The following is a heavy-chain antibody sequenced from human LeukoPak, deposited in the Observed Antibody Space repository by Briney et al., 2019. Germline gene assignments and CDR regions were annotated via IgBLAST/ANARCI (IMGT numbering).Heavy chain of an antibody. Sequence: ASVKVSCKASGYTFNKYGISWVRQAPGQGLEWMGWINPNSGGTNYAQKFQGRVTMTRDTSISTAYMELSRLRSDDTAVYYCARAYYDQTAYYYYYMDVWGKGTTVTASS. CDR2: INPNSGGT. D-gene: IGHD3-3*01. CDR1: GYTFNKYG. J-gene: IGHJ6*03. V-gene: IGHV1-2*02. CDR3: ARAYYDQTAYYYYYMDV.